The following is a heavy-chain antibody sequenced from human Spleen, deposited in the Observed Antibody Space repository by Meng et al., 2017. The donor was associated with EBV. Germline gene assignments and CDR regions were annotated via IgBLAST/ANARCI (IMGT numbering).Heavy chain of an antibody. Sequence: LRESGPERVKPSESLSLPYTVSRDSLSSFYYWGWIRQPPGRGLEWIGSVHYTGSTYYSPSLKSRVTVSVDTSKNQFSLRLTSVTAADTAVYYCARPFPSWQSPRLDPFGAWGQGTLVTVSS. CDR3: ARPFPSWQSPRLDPFGA. D-gene: IGHD6-19*01. CDR1: RDSLSSFYY. J-gene: IGHJ5*02. V-gene: IGHV4-39*01. CDR2: VHYTGST.